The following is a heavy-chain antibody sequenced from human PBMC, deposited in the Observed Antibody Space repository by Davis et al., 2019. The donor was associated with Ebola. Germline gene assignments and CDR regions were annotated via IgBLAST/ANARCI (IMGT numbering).Heavy chain of an antibody. CDR1: GYIFTSYA. CDR3: VRGKTVAGTRGLSWFDP. D-gene: IGHD6-19*01. J-gene: IGHJ5*02. V-gene: IGHV1-3*01. CDR2: INAGNGDT. Sequence: AASVKVSCKASGYIFTSYAIHWVRQAPGQRLEWMGWINAGNGDTKYSQKFRGRVTITRDTSASTSYMELSSLRSEDTAVFYCVRGKTVAGTRGLSWFDPWGPGTLVTVSS.